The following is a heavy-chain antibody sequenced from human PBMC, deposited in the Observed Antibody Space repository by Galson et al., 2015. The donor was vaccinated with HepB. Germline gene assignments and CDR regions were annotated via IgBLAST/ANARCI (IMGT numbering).Heavy chain of an antibody. CDR1: GFTVSSNY. CDR3: ARPLSGSDYYYYGMDV. J-gene: IGHJ6*02. Sequence: SLRLSCAASGFTVSSNYMSWVRQAPGKGLEWVSVIYSGGSTYYADSVKGRFTISRHNSKNTLYLQMNSLRAEDTAVYYCARPLSGSDYYYYGMDVWGQGTTVTVSS. D-gene: IGHD1-26*01. CDR2: IYSGGST. V-gene: IGHV3-53*04.